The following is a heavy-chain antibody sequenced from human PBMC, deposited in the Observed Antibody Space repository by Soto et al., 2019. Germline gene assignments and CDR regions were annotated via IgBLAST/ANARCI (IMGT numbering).Heavy chain of an antibody. Sequence: SETLSLTCAVYGGSFSGYYWSWIRQPPGKGLEWIGEINHSGSTNYNPSLKSRVTISVDTSKNQFSLKLSSVTAADTAVYYCARKKGGSSGWYSGRLFDYWGQGTLVTVSS. D-gene: IGHD6-19*01. CDR1: GGSFSGYY. CDR3: ARKKGGSSGWYSGRLFDY. CDR2: INHSGST. J-gene: IGHJ4*02. V-gene: IGHV4-34*01.